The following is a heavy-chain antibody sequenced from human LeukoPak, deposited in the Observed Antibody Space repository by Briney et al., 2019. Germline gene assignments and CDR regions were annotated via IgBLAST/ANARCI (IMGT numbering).Heavy chain of an antibody. CDR1: GFTFSDYY. D-gene: IGHD1-14*01. V-gene: IGHV3-11*01. Sequence: PGGSLRLSCAASGFTFSDYYMSWIRQAPGKGLEWVSYISSSGSTIYYADSVKGRFTISRDNSKNSLYLQMKSLRSEDTALYYCTKDLGPTGAGWFDPWGQGTLVTVSS. CDR2: ISSSGSTI. CDR3: TKDLGPTGAGWFDP. J-gene: IGHJ5*02.